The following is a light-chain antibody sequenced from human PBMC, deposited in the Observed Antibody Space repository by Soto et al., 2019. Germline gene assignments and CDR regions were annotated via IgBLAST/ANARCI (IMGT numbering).Light chain of an antibody. CDR3: QQNYSYC. CDR1: QSISSL. V-gene: IGKV1-5*03. J-gene: IGKJ2*03. Sequence: DIQMTQSPSTLSASVGDRVTITCRASQSISSLLAWYQQKPGKAPKLLIYKASSLETVVPSRFRGSESGTEFTLIISRLQHDDFATYYGQQNYSYCFGQGTKLEIK. CDR2: KAS.